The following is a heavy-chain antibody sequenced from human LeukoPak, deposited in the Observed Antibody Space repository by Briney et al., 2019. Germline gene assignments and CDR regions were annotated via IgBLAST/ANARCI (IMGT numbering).Heavy chain of an antibody. CDR1: GYTFTDYD. V-gene: IGHV1-18*01. CDR3: ARNGRVRRVVKDLFEY. J-gene: IGHJ4*02. Sequence: ASGKVSCQAAGYTFTDYDITWGRHAPGQGREWMGRVSPYNGNTYYIQRFQGRVTISKDTSTGTAYMDLRNMRDDDTAMYYCARNGRVRRVVKDLFEYWGQGTLVAVSS. D-gene: IGHD3-10*01. CDR2: VSPYNGNT.